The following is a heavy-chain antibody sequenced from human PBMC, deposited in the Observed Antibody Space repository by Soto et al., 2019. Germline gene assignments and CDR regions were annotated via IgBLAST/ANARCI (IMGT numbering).Heavy chain of an antibody. J-gene: IGHJ5*02. D-gene: IGHD3-22*01. V-gene: IGHV3-66*01. Sequence: RRVPGNGLEWVSVIYCGGSTYYADSVKGRFTISRDNSNNTLYLQMNSLRAEDTAVYYCAREGGYYYHRSGLTWGQGT. CDR2: IYCGGST. CDR3: AREGGYYYHRSGLT.